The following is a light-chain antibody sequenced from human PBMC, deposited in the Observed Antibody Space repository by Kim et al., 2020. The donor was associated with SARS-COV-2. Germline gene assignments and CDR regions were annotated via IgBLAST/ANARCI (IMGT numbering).Light chain of an antibody. Sequence: GQSITISCTGTSSDVVAYNYVSWYQHHPGKAPKLMIYDVSNRPSGVSNRFSGSKSGNTASLTISGLQAEDEADYYCSSYTSSSTYVFGTGTKVTVL. CDR1: SSDVVAYNY. J-gene: IGLJ1*01. V-gene: IGLV2-14*03. CDR2: DVS. CDR3: SSYTSSSTYV.